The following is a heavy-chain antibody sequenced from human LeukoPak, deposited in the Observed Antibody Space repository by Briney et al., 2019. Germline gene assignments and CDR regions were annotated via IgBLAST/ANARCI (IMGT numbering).Heavy chain of an antibody. V-gene: IGHV1-2*06. J-gene: IGHJ4*02. CDR2: INPNSGGT. D-gene: IGHD3-22*01. Sequence: ASVKVSCKASGYTFTGHYMHWVRQAPGQGLEWMGRINPNSGGTNYAQKFQGRVTMTRDTSISTAYMELSRLRSDDTAVYYCARGLSYYYDSSGYYSTFDYWGQGTLVTVSS. CDR3: ARGLSYYYDSSGYYSTFDY. CDR1: GYTFTGHY.